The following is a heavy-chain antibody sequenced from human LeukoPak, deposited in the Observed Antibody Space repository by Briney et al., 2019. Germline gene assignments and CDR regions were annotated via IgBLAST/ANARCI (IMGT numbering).Heavy chain of an antibody. J-gene: IGHJ6*03. D-gene: IGHD2-2*01. V-gene: IGHV4-39*07. CDR2: INHSGST. Sequence: PSETLSLTCAVSGGSISSSSYYWSWIRQPPGKGLEWIGEINHSGSTNYNPSLKSRVTISVDTSKNQFSLKLSSVSAADTAVYYCARGYCSGSICYADYYYYYMDVWGKGTTVTVSS. CDR3: ARGYCSGSICYADYYYYYMDV. CDR1: GGSISSSSYY.